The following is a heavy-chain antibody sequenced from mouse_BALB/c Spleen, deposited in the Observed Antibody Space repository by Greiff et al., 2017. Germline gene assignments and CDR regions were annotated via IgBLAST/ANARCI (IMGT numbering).Heavy chain of an antibody. CDR1: GYTFTSYW. V-gene: IGHV1S22*01. CDR3: ARQLTGTGDAMDY. CDR2: IYPGSGST. Sequence: LQQPGSELVRPGASVKLSCKASGYTFTSYWMHWVKQRHGQGLEWIGNIYPGSGSTNYNGKFKGKATLTADKSSSTAYMQLSSLTSEDSAVYFCARQLTGTGDAMDYWGQGTSVTVSS. J-gene: IGHJ4*01. D-gene: IGHD4-1*01.